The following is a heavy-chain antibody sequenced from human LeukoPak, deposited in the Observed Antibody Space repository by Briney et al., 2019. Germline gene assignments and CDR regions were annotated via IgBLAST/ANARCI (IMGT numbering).Heavy chain of an antibody. D-gene: IGHD3-3*01. J-gene: IGHJ4*02. Sequence: AGSLTLSCAVSGFTFSSYWMHWVRQAPGKGLVWVSRINSDGSSTSYADSVKGRFTISRDNAKNTLYLQMNSLRAEDTAVYYCARAVDFWSGYSFDYWGQGTLVTVSS. CDR3: ARAVDFWSGYSFDY. V-gene: IGHV3-74*01. CDR2: INSDGSST. CDR1: GFTFSSYW.